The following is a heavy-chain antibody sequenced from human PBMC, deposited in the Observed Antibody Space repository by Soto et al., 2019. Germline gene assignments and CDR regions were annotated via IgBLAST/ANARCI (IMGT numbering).Heavy chain of an antibody. V-gene: IGHV4-39*01. CDR1: GGSISSSSYY. CDR2: IYYSGST. CDR3: ARQGSSLGDFDY. J-gene: IGHJ4*02. D-gene: IGHD6-13*01. Sequence: QLQLQESGPGLVKPSETLSLTCTVSGGSISSSSYYWGWIRQPPGKGLEWIGSIYYSGSTYYNPSLKSRVTIPVDTSKNQFSLKLSSVTAADTAVYYCARQGSSLGDFDYWGQGTLVTVSS.